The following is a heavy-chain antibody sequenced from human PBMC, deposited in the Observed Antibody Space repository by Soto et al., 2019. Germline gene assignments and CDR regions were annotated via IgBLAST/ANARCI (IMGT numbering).Heavy chain of an antibody. CDR2: ISADNGNG. CDR1: GYRFSENV. D-gene: IGHD2-2*01. CDR3: ATDTSRSRSYSY. J-gene: IGHJ4*01. Sequence: GAAVKPCSKASGYRFSENVISWVIQAPGQGLECMGWISADNGNGNYAQKFQGRVTMTIXTXXRXXYMXMRSLRSDDTAVYYCATDTSRSRSYSYWG. V-gene: IGHV1-18*04.